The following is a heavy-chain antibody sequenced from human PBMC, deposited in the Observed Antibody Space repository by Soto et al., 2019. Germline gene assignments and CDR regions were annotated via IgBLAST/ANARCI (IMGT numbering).Heavy chain of an antibody. J-gene: IGHJ6*02. CDR1: GGTFSSYA. Sequence: ASVKVSCKASGGTFSSYAISWVRQAPGQGLEWMGGIIPIFGTANYAQKFQGRVTITADESTSTAYMELSSLRSEDTAVYYCARDGIDMDTNPKTDYYYYYGMDVWGPGTTVTVSS. D-gene: IGHD5-18*01. CDR2: IIPIFGTA. V-gene: IGHV1-69*13. CDR3: ARDGIDMDTNPKTDYYYYYGMDV.